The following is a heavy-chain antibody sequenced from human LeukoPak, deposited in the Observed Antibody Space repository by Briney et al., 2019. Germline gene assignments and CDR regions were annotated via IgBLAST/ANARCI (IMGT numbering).Heavy chain of an antibody. CDR3: ARTATDAFDI. Sequence: GGSLRLSCAASGFTFSTYWMHWVRQAPGKGLVWVSRINGDGSTTSYADSVKGRFIISRDNAKNTLYLQMNSLRAEDTAVYYCARTATDAFDIWGQGTMVTVSS. V-gene: IGHV3-74*01. J-gene: IGHJ3*02. D-gene: IGHD2-21*02. CDR2: INGDGSTT. CDR1: GFTFSTYW.